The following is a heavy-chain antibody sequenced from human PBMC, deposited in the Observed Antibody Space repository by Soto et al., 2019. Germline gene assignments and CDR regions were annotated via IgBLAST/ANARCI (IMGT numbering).Heavy chain of an antibody. Sequence: GALSLTCTGSGGSFINLDWSWIPQPPGKGLEWIGYISYSGNTNYNPSLKSRVSISVDTSKNQLSLNLTSVTAADTAVYYCARAPMVLSRSYFDSWGQGTPVTVSS. CDR3: ARAPMVLSRSYFDS. V-gene: IGHV4-59*01. J-gene: IGHJ4*02. D-gene: IGHD2-8*01. CDR2: ISYSGNT. CDR1: GGSFINLD.